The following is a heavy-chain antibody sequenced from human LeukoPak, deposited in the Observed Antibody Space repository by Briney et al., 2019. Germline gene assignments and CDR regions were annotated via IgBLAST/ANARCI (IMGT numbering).Heavy chain of an antibody. J-gene: IGHJ6*03. V-gene: IGHV3-23*01. CDR3: AKGMGTYYYYMDV. CDR1: GFTFSSYA. D-gene: IGHD1-1*01. CDR2: IRGSGGST. Sequence: GGSLRLSCAAYGFTFSSYAMNWVRQAPGEGLVWVSGIRGSGGSTYYADSVKGRFTIPRDNSKNTLYLQMNSLRAEDTAVYYCAKGMGTYYYYMDVWGKGTTVTVSS.